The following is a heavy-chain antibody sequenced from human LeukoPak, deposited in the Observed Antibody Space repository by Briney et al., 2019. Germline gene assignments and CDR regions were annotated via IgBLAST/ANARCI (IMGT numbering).Heavy chain of an antibody. V-gene: IGHV3-74*01. CDR3: ARDLGSEDCSSTSCYMTDY. D-gene: IGHD2-2*02. CDR2: IKNDGSRT. CDR1: GFTFSNYW. Sequence: PGGSLRLSCAASGFTFSNYWMHWVRQAPGKGLVWVSRIKNDGSRTSYADSVKGRFTISRDNAKNTLYLQMNSLRAEDTAVYYCARDLGSEDCSSTSCYMTDYWGQGTLVTVSS. J-gene: IGHJ4*02.